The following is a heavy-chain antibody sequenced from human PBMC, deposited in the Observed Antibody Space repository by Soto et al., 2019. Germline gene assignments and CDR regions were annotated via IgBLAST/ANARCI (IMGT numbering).Heavy chain of an antibody. CDR3: AADTYYYDSSGYYYFDY. CDR1: GFTFTSSA. D-gene: IGHD3-22*01. CDR2: IVVGSGNT. J-gene: IGHJ4*02. Sequence: GASVKVSCKASGFTFTSSAVQWVRQARGQRLEWIGWIVVGSGNTNYAQKFQERVTITRDMSTSTAYMELSSLRSEDTAVYYCAADTYYYDSSGYYYFDYWGQGTLVTVSS. V-gene: IGHV1-58*01.